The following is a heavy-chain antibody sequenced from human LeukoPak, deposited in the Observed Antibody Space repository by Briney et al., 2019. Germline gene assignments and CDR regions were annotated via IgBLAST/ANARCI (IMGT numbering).Heavy chain of an antibody. CDR1: GFTFSSYA. CDR3: ARDRSSWARDAFDI. Sequence: GGSLRLSCAASGFTFSSYAMSWVRQAPGKGLEWVSGITGSGSSTYYADSVKGRFTISRDNSKNALYLQMNSLRAEDTAVYYCARDRSSWARDAFDIWGQGTMVTVSS. D-gene: IGHD6-13*01. J-gene: IGHJ3*02. V-gene: IGHV3-23*01. CDR2: ITGSGSST.